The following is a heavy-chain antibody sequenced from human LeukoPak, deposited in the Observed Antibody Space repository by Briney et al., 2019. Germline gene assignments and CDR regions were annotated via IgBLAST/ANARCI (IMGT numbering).Heavy chain of an antibody. V-gene: IGHV3-74*01. J-gene: IGHJ4*02. CDR3: ARALGDI. CDR2: MNGDGSST. CDR1: GFTFSTYW. Sequence: GGSLRLSCAASGFTFSTYWMHWVRQAPGKGLVWVSRMNGDGSSTSYGDSVKGRFTISRDNAKNTLYLQMNGLRVEDTAVYYCARALGDIRGQGTLVTVSS.